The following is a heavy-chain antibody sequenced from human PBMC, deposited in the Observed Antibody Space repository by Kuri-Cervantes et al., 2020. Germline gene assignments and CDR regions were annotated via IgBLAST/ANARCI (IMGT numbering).Heavy chain of an antibody. J-gene: IGHJ5*02. V-gene: IGHV4-34*01. CDR3: ARGRAGVVVPAAHSLNLNWFDP. D-gene: IGHD2-2*01. Sequence: SETLSLTCAVYGESFSNHYWSWIRQPPGKGLEWIGEINHSGSTNYNPSLKSRVTISVDTSKNQFSLKLSSVTAADTAVYYCARGRAGVVVPAAHSLNLNWFDPWGQGTLVTVSS. CDR1: GESFSNHY. CDR2: INHSGST.